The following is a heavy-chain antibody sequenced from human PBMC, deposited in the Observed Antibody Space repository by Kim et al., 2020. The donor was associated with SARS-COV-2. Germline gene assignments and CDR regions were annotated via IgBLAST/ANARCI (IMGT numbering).Heavy chain of an antibody. J-gene: IGHJ3*02. CDR3: ASGGRYYYDSSGYYYGAFDI. Sequence: SETLSLTCTVSGGSISSYYWSWIRQPPGKGLEWIGYIYYSGSTNYNPSLKSRVTISVDTSKNQFSLKLSSVTAADTAVYYCASGGRYYYDSSGYYYGAFDIWGQGTMVTVSS. D-gene: IGHD3-22*01. CDR2: IYYSGST. CDR1: GGSISSYY. V-gene: IGHV4-59*01.